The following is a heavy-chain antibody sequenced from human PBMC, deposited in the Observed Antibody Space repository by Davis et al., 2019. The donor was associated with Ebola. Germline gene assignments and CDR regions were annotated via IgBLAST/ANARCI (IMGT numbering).Heavy chain of an antibody. J-gene: IGHJ6*02. D-gene: IGHD3-22*01. CDR2: INSDGSST. CDR1: GFTFSSYW. V-gene: IGHV3-74*01. CDR3: AKDPRLLPYYGMDV. Sequence: PGGSLRLSCAASGFTFSSYWMHWVRQAPGKGLVWVSRINSDGSSTSYADSVKGRFTISRDNAKNSLYLQMNSLRAEDTALYYCAKDPRLLPYYGMDVWGQGTTVTVSS.